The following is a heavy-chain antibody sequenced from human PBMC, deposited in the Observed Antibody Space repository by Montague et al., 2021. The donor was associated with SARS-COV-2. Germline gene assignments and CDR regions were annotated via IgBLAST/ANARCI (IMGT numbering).Heavy chain of an antibody. J-gene: IGHJ6*02. CDR2: INHSGST. CDR1: GGSFSGYY. Sequence: SETLSLTCAVYGGSFSGYYWTWIRQSPRKGLEWIGEINHSGSTNYNPSLKSRVTISVGTSKNQFYLKLSSVTAADTAFYYCACGEITTRGLIYYYGMDVWGQGTTVTVSS. V-gene: IGHV4-34*01. D-gene: IGHD4-11*01. CDR3: ACGEITTRGLIYYYGMDV.